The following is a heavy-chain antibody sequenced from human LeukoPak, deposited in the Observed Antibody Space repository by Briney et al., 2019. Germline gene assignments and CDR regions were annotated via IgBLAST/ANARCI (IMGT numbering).Heavy chain of an antibody. CDR3: ARDNCGGDCYQTIPDFDY. J-gene: IGHJ4*02. CDR2: ISAYNGNT. Sequence: ASVKVSCKASGYTFISYGISWVRQAPGQGLEWMGWISAYNGNTNYAQKLQGRVTVTTDTSTSTAYMELRSLRSDDTAVYYCARDNCGGDCYQTIPDFDYWGQGTLVTVSS. D-gene: IGHD2-21*02. V-gene: IGHV1-18*01. CDR1: GYTFISYG.